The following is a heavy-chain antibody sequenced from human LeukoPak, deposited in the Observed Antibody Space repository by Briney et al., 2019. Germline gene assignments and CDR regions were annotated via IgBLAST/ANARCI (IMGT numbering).Heavy chain of an antibody. J-gene: IGHJ6*04. CDR2: SYTRGST. Sequence: GGSLRPSCLVSGFTVSTYYMRWVRQAPGKGLGWISVSYTRGSTEGPGSVKGQLTNTRDNTKNTLYLQMSSLRAEVTAVYYCARVVAHPSVDVWGKGTTVTVCS. CDR1: GFTVSTYY. D-gene: IGHD3-16*02. CDR3: ARVVAHPSVDV. V-gene: IGHV3-53*01.